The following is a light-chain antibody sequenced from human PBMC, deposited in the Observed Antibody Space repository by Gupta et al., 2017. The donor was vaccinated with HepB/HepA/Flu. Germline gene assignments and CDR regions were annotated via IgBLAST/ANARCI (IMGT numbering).Light chain of an antibody. CDR3: QQSDSVPYT. CDR1: QRVGSV. V-gene: IGKV1-39*01. Sequence: IQITQSQSSLSASVRDTVSITFRESQRVGSVLNWYQQRPGKAPKLLIYAASSLQGGVSSRFSGSGFGTDFTLTISDLQPEDSATYYCQQSDSVPYTFGQGTKLEIK. CDR2: AAS. J-gene: IGKJ2*01.